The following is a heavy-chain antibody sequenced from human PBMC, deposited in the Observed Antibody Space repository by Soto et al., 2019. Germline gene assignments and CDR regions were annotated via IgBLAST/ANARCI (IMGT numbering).Heavy chain of an antibody. V-gene: IGHV1-2*04. CDR1: GYTFTGYY. CDR3: AIGYSGYAGGSLQPQYFFDY. J-gene: IGHJ4*02. CDR2: INPNSGGT. Sequence: ASVKVSCKASGYTFTGYYMHWVRQAPGQGLEWMGWINPNSGGTNYAQKFQGWVTMTRDTSISTAYMELSRVRSDDTAVYYCAIGYSGYAGGSLQPQYFFDYWGQGTLVNVPS. D-gene: IGHD5-12*01.